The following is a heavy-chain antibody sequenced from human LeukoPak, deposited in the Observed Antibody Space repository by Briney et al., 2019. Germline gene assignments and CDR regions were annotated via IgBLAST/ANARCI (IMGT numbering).Heavy chain of an antibody. J-gene: IGHJ4*02. CDR2: VYNSGST. CDR3: ARSGGTWSYNY. CDR1: GGSFSGYY. Sequence: PSETLSLTCAVYGGSFSGYYWSWIRQPPGKGLEWLGYVYNSGSTHYNPSLKSRVTISADTSKNQFSLTLTSVTAADTAVYYCARSGGTWSYNYWGQGTLVTVSS. V-gene: IGHV4-59*01. D-gene: IGHD1-26*01.